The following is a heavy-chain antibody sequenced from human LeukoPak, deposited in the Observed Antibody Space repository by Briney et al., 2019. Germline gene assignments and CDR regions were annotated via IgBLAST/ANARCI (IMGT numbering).Heavy chain of an antibody. D-gene: IGHD3-10*01. CDR3: ATGAFVSGSYSYDF. J-gene: IGHJ4*02. CDR2: IYSGGRT. CDR1: GFTVSSNY. Sequence: GGSLRLSCVVSGFTVSSNYMSWVSQAPGKGLEWISIIYSGGRTYYADSVKGRFIVSRDNSKNTLYLRMDSLRAEDTAVYYCATGAFVSGSYSYDFWGQGTLVTVSS. V-gene: IGHV3-53*01.